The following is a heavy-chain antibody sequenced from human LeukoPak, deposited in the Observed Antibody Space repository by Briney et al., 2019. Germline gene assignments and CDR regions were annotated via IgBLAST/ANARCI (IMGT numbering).Heavy chain of an antibody. V-gene: IGHV3-23*01. CDR3: AKHFGSGDYYNFFDD. CDR1: GFTLSSYA. D-gene: IGHD3-10*01. Sequence: GGCLRLSCAASGFTLSSYAMSWVRQAPGKGLQWVSSISGSGGSTYYAASVKGRLTISRDNSKNTLFLQMNSLRAEDTAVYYCAKHFGSGDYYNFFDDWGQGTLVSVSS. J-gene: IGHJ4*02. CDR2: ISGSGGST.